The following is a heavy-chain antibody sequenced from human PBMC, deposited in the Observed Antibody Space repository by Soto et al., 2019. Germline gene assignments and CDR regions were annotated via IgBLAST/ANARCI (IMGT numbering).Heavy chain of an antibody. Sequence: PGGSLRLSCAASGFTFDDYAMHWVRQAPGKGLEWVSGISWNSGSIGYADSVKGRFTISRDNAKNSLYLQMNSLRAEDTALYYCAKDPNYDFWSGPNWFDPWGQGTLVTVSS. CDR2: ISWNSGSI. D-gene: IGHD3-3*01. CDR1: GFTFDDYA. CDR3: AKDPNYDFWSGPNWFDP. J-gene: IGHJ5*02. V-gene: IGHV3-9*01.